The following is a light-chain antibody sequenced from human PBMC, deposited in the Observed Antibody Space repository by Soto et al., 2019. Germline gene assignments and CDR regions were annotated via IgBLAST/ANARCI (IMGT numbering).Light chain of an antibody. Sequence: QSALTQPPSASGSPGQSVAISCTGTSRDVGASDYVSWYQQHSGKAPKLLLYEVNKRPSGVPDRFSGSKSGNTASLTVFALQADDEADYYCLSHSGSSNVLGTGTKVTV. J-gene: IGLJ1*01. CDR3: LSHSGSSNV. CDR2: EVN. CDR1: SRDVGASDY. V-gene: IGLV2-8*01.